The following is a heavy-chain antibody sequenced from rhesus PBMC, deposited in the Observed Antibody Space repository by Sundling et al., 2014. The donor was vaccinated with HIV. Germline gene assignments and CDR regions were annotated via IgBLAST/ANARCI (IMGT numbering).Heavy chain of an antibody. D-gene: IGHD5-24*01. CDR1: GGSISTSY. CDR3: ARIYSGFSYDAFDF. Sequence: QLQLQESGPGLVKASETLSVTCTVSGGSISTSYWSWIRQAPGKGLEWIGYIFGSGSSSNYNPSLKSRVTLSVDTSKNQLSLKLKSVTAADTAVYYCARIYSGFSYDAFDFWGQGLRVTVSS. V-gene: IGHV4-169*01. CDR2: IFGSGSSS. J-gene: IGHJ3*01.